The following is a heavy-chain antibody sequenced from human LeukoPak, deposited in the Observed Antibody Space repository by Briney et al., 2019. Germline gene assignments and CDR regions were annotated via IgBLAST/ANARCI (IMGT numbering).Heavy chain of an antibody. J-gene: IGHJ4*02. V-gene: IGHV3-30-3*01. CDR1: GFTFHYYA. CDR3: ARDRRYCSGGSCYFDYFFDF. Sequence: QPGRSLRLSCAASGFTFHYYAVHRVRQAPGKGLEWVAVLSYDGSINFYAASVRGRFTITRDNSKNTLYLQMNSLRTEDTALYFCARDRRYCSGGSCYFDYFFDFWGQGTLVTVSS. CDR2: LSYDGSIN. D-gene: IGHD2-15*01.